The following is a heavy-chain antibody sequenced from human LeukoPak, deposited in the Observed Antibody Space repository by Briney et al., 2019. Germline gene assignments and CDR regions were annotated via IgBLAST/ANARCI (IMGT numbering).Heavy chain of an antibody. V-gene: IGHV3-30*04. CDR2: ISYDGSNK. Sequence: PGRSLRLSCAASGFTFSSYAMHWVRQAPGKGLEWVAVISYDGSNKYYADSVKGRFTISRDNSKNTLYLQMNSLRAEDTAVYYCARRSAAKDAFDIWGQGTMVTVSS. CDR1: GFTFSSYA. J-gene: IGHJ3*02. D-gene: IGHD6-25*01. CDR3: ARRSAAKDAFDI.